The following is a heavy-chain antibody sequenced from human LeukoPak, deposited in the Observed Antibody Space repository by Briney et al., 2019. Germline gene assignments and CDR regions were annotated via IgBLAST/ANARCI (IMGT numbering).Heavy chain of an antibody. D-gene: IGHD3-10*01. Sequence: ASVKVSCKASGYTFTGYYMHWVRQAPGQGLEWMGWINPNSGGTNYAQKLQGRVTMTTDTSTSTAYMELRSLRSDDTAVYYCARPIYYYGSGSYSGYYYMDVWGKGTTVTISS. CDR3: ARPIYYYGSGSYSGYYYMDV. J-gene: IGHJ6*03. V-gene: IGHV1-2*02. CDR1: GYTFTGYY. CDR2: INPNSGGT.